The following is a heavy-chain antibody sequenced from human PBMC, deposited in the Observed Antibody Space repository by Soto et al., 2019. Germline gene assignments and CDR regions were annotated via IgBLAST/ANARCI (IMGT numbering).Heavy chain of an antibody. CDR2: IIPILGIA. J-gene: IGHJ4*02. D-gene: IGHD5-18*01. CDR1: GGTFSSYT. Sequence: ASVKVSCKASGGTFSSYTISWVRQAPGQGLEWMGRIIPILGIANYAQKFQGRVTITADKSTSTAYMELSSLRSEDTAVYYCARGTGGRGYSYGNFDYWGQGTLVTVSS. V-gene: IGHV1-69*02. CDR3: ARGTGGRGYSYGNFDY.